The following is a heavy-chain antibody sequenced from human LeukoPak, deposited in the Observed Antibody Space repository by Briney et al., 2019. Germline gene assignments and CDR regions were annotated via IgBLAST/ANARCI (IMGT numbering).Heavy chain of an antibody. J-gene: IGHJ5*02. D-gene: IGHD2-2*01. V-gene: IGHV1-18*04. CDR3: ARDPCSSTSCYRNWFDP. CDR2: ISAYNGNT. CDR1: GYTFTGYY. Sequence: ASVKVSCKASGYTFTGYYMHWVRQAPGQGLEWMGWISAYNGNTNYAQKLQGRVTMTTDTSTSTAYMELRSLRSDDTAVYYCARDPCSSTSCYRNWFDPWGQGTLVTVSS.